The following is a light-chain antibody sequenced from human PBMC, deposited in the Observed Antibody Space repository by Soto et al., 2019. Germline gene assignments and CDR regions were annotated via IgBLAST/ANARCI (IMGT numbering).Light chain of an antibody. CDR3: QQRNMWPRT. V-gene: IGKV3-11*01. CDR2: DAS. CDR1: QNIDSD. J-gene: IGKJ1*01. Sequence: EIVMTQSSSTLSLSPGERATHSCRASQNIDSDLAWYQQRPGQPPRLLIYDASNRAPGIPARFGGSGSGADFTLSISSLEPEDFAVYHCQQRNMWPRTFGQGTKVDI.